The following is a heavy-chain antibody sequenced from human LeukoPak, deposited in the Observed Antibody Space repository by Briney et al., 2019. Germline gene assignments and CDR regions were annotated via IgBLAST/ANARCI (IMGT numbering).Heavy chain of an antibody. Sequence: QPGRSLRLSCAASGFTFSSYGMHWVRQAPGKGLEWVAVISYDGSNKYYADSVKGRFTISRDNSKNTLYLQMNSLRAEDTAVYYCARQPHYYGSGSYFDYWGQGTLVTVSS. V-gene: IGHV3-30*03. CDR1: GFTFSSYG. CDR2: ISYDGSNK. J-gene: IGHJ4*02. D-gene: IGHD3-10*01. CDR3: ARQPHYYGSGSYFDY.